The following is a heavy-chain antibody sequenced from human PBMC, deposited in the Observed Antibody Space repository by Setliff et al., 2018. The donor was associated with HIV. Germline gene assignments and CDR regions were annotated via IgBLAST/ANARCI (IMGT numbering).Heavy chain of an antibody. Sequence: SETLSLTCTISGGSFGVYRWSWIRQSAGRGLEWIGRIDSSGTTDYKPSLTGRVAISVDTSRSQFSLRVTSVTAADTAVYFCARDRHSSGLGSYGPWGPGILVTVSS. D-gene: IGHD3-10*01. CDR1: GGSFGVYR. CDR2: IDSSGTT. J-gene: IGHJ5*02. CDR3: ARDRHSSGLGSYGP. V-gene: IGHV4-4*07.